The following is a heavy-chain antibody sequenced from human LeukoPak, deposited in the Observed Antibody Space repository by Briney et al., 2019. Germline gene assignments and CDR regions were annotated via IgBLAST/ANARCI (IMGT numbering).Heavy chain of an antibody. V-gene: IGHV4-38-2*02. CDR1: GYSISSGYY. J-gene: IGHJ4*02. D-gene: IGHD3-9*01. CDR2: IYHSGST. CDR3: ARDSRYRYYFDY. Sequence: SETLSLTCTVSGYSISSGYYWGWIRQPPGKGLEWIGSIYHSGSTYYNPSLKSRVTISVDTSKNQFSLKLSSVTAAHTAVYYCARDSRYRYYFDYWGQGTLVTVSS.